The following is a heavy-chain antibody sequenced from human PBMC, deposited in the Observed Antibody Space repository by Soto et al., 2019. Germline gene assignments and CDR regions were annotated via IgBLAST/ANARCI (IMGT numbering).Heavy chain of an antibody. J-gene: IGHJ4*02. Sequence: EAPAKVSCKASVGTFSSYAISWVRQAPGQGLEWMGGIIPIFGTANYAQKFQGRVTITADESTSTAYMELSSLRSEDTAVYYCARGRVVTVFDYWGQGTLVTVSS. CDR1: VGTFSSYA. CDR3: ARGRVVTVFDY. V-gene: IGHV1-69*13. D-gene: IGHD2-15*01. CDR2: IIPIFGTA.